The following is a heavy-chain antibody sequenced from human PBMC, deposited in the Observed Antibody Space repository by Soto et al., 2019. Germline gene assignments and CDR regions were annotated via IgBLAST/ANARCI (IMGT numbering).Heavy chain of an antibody. D-gene: IGHD3-22*01. J-gene: IGHJ3*02. CDR2: ISAYNGNT. Sequence: ASVKVSCKASGYTFTSYGISWVRQAPGQGLEWMGWISAYNGNTNYAQKLQGRVTMTTDTSTSTAYMELRSLRSDDTAVYYCARDRHPTYYYDSSGYYSAFAIWGKGTMGTVSS. V-gene: IGHV1-18*01. CDR3: ARDRHPTYYYDSSGYYSAFAI. CDR1: GYTFTSYG.